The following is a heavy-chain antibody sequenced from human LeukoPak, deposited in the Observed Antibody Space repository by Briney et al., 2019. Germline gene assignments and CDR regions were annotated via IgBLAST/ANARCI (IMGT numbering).Heavy chain of an antibody. CDR2: INHSGST. CDR3: ARSGAAQPRRFDY. D-gene: IGHD6-6*01. CDR1: GGSFSGYY. V-gene: IGHV4-34*01. J-gene: IGHJ4*02. Sequence: KPSETLSLTCAVYGGSFSGYYWSWIRQPPGKGLEWIGEINHSGSTNYNPSLKSRVTISVDTSKNQFSLKLSSVTAADTAVYYCARSGAAQPRRFDYWGQGTLVTVSS.